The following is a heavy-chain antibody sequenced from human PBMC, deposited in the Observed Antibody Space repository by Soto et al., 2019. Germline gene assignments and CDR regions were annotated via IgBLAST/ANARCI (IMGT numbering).Heavy chain of an antibody. D-gene: IGHD2-2*01. CDR3: ARGAYCINTSCYGRGFYYYGMDV. CDR1: GFIFSSYA. Sequence: QVQLVESGGGVVQPGRSLRLSCAASGFIFSSYAIHWVRQAPGKGLEWVAVISYDGSNKYYADSVKGRFTISRDNSKNTXSLXIXTLRAEDTGVYYCARGAYCINTSCYGRGFYYYGMDVWGQGTTVTVSS. V-gene: IGHV3-30-3*01. CDR2: ISYDGSNK. J-gene: IGHJ6*02.